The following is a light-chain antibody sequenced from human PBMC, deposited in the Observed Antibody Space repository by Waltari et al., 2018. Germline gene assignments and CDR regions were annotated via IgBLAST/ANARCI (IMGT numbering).Light chain of an antibody. CDR1: HSISSY. CDR2: AAS. J-gene: IGKJ5*01. Sequence: DIQMTQSPSSLSASVGDRVTITCRASHSISSYLNWYQQKPGKAPKLLIYAASSLQSGVPSSFSGSGSGTDVTLTSSSLQPEDFATYYCQQSYSTPITFGQGTRLEIK. CDR3: QQSYSTPIT. V-gene: IGKV1-39*01.